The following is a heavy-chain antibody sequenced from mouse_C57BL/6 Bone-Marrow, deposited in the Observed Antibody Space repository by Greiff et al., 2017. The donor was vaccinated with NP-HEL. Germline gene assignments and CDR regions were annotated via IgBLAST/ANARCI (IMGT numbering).Heavy chain of an antibody. J-gene: IGHJ2*01. D-gene: IGHD1-1*01. V-gene: IGHV1-55*01. CDR3: AREEGLYYYGSFDY. Sequence: QVQLQPGAELVKPGASVKMSCKASGYTFTSYWITWVKQRPGQGLEWIGDIYPGSGSTNYNEKFKSKATLTVDTSSSTAYMQLSSLTSEDSAVYYCAREEGLYYYGSFDYWGQGTTLTVSS. CDR1: GYTFTSYW. CDR2: IYPGSGST.